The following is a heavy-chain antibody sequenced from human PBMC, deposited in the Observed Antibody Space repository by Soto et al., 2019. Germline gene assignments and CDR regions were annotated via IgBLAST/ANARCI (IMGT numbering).Heavy chain of an antibody. CDR3: ARQRYYYDSSGYLHGMDV. CDR2: ISSNSNRI. V-gene: IGHV3-21*01. Sequence: EVQLVESGGGLVKPGGSLRLSCAASGFTLRGHSMTWVRQASGKGLEWVSFISSNSNRIFYGDSVKGRFTISRDDAKNALYLDMNSLRAEDTAVYHCARQRYYYDSSGYLHGMDVWGQGTTVTVSS. D-gene: IGHD3-22*01. J-gene: IGHJ6*02. CDR1: GFTLRGHS.